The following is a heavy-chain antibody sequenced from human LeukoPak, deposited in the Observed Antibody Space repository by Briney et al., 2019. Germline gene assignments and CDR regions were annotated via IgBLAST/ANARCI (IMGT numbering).Heavy chain of an antibody. CDR2: IYHSGRT. CDR3: ARSPHSGWFYYYMDV. CDR1: GYSISSGYY. V-gene: IGHV4-38-2*02. Sequence: PSETLSLTCTVSGYSISSGYYWGWIRQPPGKGLEWIGSIYHSGRTYYNPSLKSRVTISVDTSKNQFSLKLSSVTAADTAVYYCARSPHSGWFYYYMDVWGKGTTVTVSS. J-gene: IGHJ6*03. D-gene: IGHD6-19*01.